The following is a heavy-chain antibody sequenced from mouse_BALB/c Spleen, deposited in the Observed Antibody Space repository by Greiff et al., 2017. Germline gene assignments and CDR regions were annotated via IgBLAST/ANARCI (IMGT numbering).Heavy chain of an antibody. D-gene: IGHD2-4*01. CDR1: GFTFSSYA. Sequence: EVQGVESGGGLVKPGGSLKLSCAASGFTFSSYAMSWVRQSPEKRLEWVAEISSGGSYTYYPDTVTGRFTISRDNAKNTLYLEMSSLRSEDTAMYYCARDGGLQFAYWGQGTLVTVSA. CDR2: ISSGGSYT. V-gene: IGHV5-9-4*01. J-gene: IGHJ3*01. CDR3: ARDGGLQFAY.